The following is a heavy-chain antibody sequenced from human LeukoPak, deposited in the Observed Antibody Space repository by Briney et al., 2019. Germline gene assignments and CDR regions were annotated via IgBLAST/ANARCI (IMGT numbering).Heavy chain of an antibody. J-gene: IGHJ4*02. V-gene: IGHV3-23*01. CDR1: GFTFSSYG. Sequence: GGSLRLSCAASGFTFSSYGMSWVRQAPGKGLEWVSTMRLSTVSTYYADSVKGRFTISRDNSKSTLYLQMNSLRVEDTAVYYCVKEGRPGWGQGTLVTVSS. CDR3: VKEGRPG. CDR2: MRLSTVST.